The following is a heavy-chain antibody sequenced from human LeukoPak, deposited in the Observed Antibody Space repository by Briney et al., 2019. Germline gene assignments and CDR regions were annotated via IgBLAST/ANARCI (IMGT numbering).Heavy chain of an antibody. V-gene: IGHV3-30-3*01. J-gene: IGHJ4*02. Sequence: GGSLRLSCAASGFTFSSYALHWVRQAPGKGLEWVAVISYDGSNKIYADSVKGRFTISRDNSKNTLYLQMNSLRAEDWAVYYCARDQQGATTVDYWGQGTLVTVSS. D-gene: IGHD1-26*01. CDR2: ISYDGSNK. CDR1: GFTFSSYA. CDR3: ARDQQGATTVDY.